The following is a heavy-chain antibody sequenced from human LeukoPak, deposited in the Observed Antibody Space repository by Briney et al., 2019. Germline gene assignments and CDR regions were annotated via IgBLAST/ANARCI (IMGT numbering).Heavy chain of an antibody. CDR1: GFTFSSYS. D-gene: IGHD3-9*01. V-gene: IGHV3-21*01. CDR3: AREAYVLRYFDWPNWFDP. J-gene: IGHJ5*02. CDR2: ISSSSSYI. Sequence: PGGSLRLSCAASGFTFSSYSMNWVRQAPGKGLEWVSSISSSSSYIYYADSVKGRFTISRDNAKNSLYLQMNSLRAEDTAVYYCAREAYVLRYFDWPNWFDPWGQGTLVTVSS.